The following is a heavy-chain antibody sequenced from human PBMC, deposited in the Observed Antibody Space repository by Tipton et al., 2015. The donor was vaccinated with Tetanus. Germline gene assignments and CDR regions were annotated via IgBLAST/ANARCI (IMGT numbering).Heavy chain of an antibody. CDR1: VGAIIDSY. Sequence: TLSLTCTVSVGAIIDSYWGWIRQSPGKGLEWIGYIYHSGSTNYSPSLKSRVTISIDTSKSQFSLKLSSVTAADTAVYYCARVGFGYSGYHFYGYWGQGTLVTVSS. CDR3: ARVGFGYSGYHFYGY. V-gene: IGHV4-59*01. D-gene: IGHD5-12*01. CDR2: IYHSGST. J-gene: IGHJ4*02.